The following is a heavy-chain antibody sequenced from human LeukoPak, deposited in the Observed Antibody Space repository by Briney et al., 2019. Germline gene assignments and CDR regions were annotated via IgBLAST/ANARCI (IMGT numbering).Heavy chain of an antibody. CDR2: MWYGGTDE. D-gene: IGHD2-2*01. J-gene: IGHJ6*03. Sequence: GGSLRLSCAASGFTFSSYGMHWVRQAPGKGLEWVAVMWYGGTDEYYADSVKGRFSISRDNSKNMLYLQMNSLRAEDTAIYYCARGLYCTSSSCYFGGANFYYYMDVWGRGTTVTVSS. CDR3: ARGLYCTSSSCYFGGANFYYYMDV. V-gene: IGHV3-33*01. CDR1: GFTFSSYG.